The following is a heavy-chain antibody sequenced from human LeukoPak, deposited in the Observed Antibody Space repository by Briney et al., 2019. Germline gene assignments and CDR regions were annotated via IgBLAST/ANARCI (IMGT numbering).Heavy chain of an antibody. CDR1: GFTFSSYW. CDR3: STLTSRGLSDS. D-gene: IGHD1-20*01. V-gene: IGHV3-15*07. CDR2: IKSKADGETI. J-gene: IGHJ4*02. Sequence: PGGSLRLSCAASGFTFSSYWMNWVRQAPGEGLEWVGRIKSKADGETIDYAAPVKGRFTFSRDDSKNMLYLQMNSLKSEDTAVYYCSTLTSRGLSDSWGQGTLVTVSS.